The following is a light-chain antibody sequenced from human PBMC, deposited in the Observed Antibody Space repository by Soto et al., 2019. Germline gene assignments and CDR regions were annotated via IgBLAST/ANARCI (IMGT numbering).Light chain of an antibody. CDR2: EVS. CDR3: SSYTSSSTLV. CDR1: SIDIGNYNY. Sequence: QSGLTQPASVSGSPGQSITISCTGTSIDIGNYNYVSWYQQHPNKAPKLLIYEVSNRPSGLSDRFSGTKSGNTASLTISGLRAEDEADYYCSSYTSSSTLVFGTGTQLTVL. V-gene: IGLV2-14*01. J-gene: IGLJ1*01.